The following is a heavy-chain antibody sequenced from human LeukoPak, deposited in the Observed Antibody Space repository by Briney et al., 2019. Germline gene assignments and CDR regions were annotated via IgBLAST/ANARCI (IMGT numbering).Heavy chain of an antibody. Sequence: PSETLSLTCTVSGGSISSYYWSWIRQPPGKGLEWSGYIYYSGSTNYNPSLKSRVTISVDTSKNQFSLKLSSVTAADTAVYYCARASYGSGSYSYYYYYYMDVWGKGTTVTVSS. D-gene: IGHD3-10*01. J-gene: IGHJ6*03. V-gene: IGHV4-59*12. CDR2: IYYSGST. CDR1: GGSISSYY. CDR3: ARASYGSGSYSYYYYYYMDV.